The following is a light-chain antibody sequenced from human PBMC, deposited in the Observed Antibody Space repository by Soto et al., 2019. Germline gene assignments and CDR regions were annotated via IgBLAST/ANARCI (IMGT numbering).Light chain of an antibody. V-gene: IGKV3-15*01. CDR1: QSVSSN. J-gene: IGKJ5*01. CDR3: QQRSNWPLNT. CDR2: GAS. Sequence: EIVLTQSPGTLSLSPGERATLSCRASQSVSSNLAWYQQKPGQAPRLLIYGASTRATGIPARFSGSGSGTEFTLTISSLQSEDFAVYYCQQRSNWPLNTFGQGTRLEI.